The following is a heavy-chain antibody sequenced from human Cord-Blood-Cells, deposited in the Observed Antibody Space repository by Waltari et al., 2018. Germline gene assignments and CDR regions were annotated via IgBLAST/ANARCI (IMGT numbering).Heavy chain of an antibody. CDR2: ISSSSSYR. Sequence: EVQLVESGGGLVKPGGSLRLSCAASGFTFSSYSMNWVRQAPGKGLEWVSSISSSSSYRYYADSVKGRFTISRDNAKNSLYLQMNSLRAEDTAVYYCARDKYSSSWFDYWGQGTLVTVSS. CDR3: ARDKYSSSWFDY. J-gene: IGHJ4*02. V-gene: IGHV3-21*01. D-gene: IGHD6-13*01. CDR1: GFTFSSYS.